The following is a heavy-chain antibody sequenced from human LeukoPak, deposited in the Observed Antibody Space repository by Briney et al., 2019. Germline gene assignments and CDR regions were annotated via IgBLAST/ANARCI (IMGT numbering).Heavy chain of an antibody. CDR1: GFTFSSYA. CDR3: AKDQSSSSWFWFDS. Sequence: GGPLRLSCAASGFTFSSYAMSWVRQAPGKGLEWVSAISGSGGSTYYADSVKGRFTISRDNSKNTLYLQMNSLRAEDTAVYYCAKDQSSSSWFWFDSWGQGTLVTVSS. V-gene: IGHV3-23*01. D-gene: IGHD6-13*01. CDR2: ISGSGGST. J-gene: IGHJ5*01.